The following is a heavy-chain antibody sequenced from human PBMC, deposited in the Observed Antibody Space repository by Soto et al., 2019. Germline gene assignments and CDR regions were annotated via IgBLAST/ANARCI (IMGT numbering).Heavy chain of an antibody. Sequence: WASVKVSFKASGYTFTSYYMHWLRQAPGQGLEWMGIINPSGGSTSYAQKFQGRVTMTRDTSTSTVYMELSSLRSEDTAVYYCARDRVYCSSTSCYTFRALSRPYYYGMDVWGQGTTVTVSS. J-gene: IGHJ6*02. CDR1: GYTFTSYY. CDR2: INPSGGST. V-gene: IGHV1-46*01. CDR3: ARDRVYCSSTSCYTFRALSRPYYYGMDV. D-gene: IGHD2-2*02.